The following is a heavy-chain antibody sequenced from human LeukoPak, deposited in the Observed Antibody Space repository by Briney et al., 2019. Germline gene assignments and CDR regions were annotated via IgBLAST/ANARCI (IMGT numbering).Heavy chain of an antibody. CDR1: GFTFSTYW. Sequence: GGSLRLSCAASGFTFSTYWMHWVRQAPGKGLVWVSGIRGDGSSTICADSVKGRFTISRDNARNTLYLQVDSLRAEDTAVYYCARDSSGWGFDYWGQGSLVTVSS. CDR3: ARDSSGWGFDY. D-gene: IGHD6-25*01. V-gene: IGHV3-74*01. CDR2: IRGDGSST. J-gene: IGHJ4*02.